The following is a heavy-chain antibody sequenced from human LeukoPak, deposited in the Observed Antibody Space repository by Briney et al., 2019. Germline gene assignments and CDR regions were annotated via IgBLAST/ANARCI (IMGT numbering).Heavy chain of an antibody. Sequence: SVKVSCKASGFTFTSSAVQWVRQARGQRLEWIGWIVFGSGNTNYAQKFQERVTITRDMSTSTAYMELSSLRSEDTAVYYCAAGWLLPLDAFDIWGQGTMVTVSS. V-gene: IGHV1-58*01. CDR3: AAGWLLPLDAFDI. D-gene: IGHD3-22*01. CDR2: IVFGSGNT. CDR1: GFTFTSSA. J-gene: IGHJ3*02.